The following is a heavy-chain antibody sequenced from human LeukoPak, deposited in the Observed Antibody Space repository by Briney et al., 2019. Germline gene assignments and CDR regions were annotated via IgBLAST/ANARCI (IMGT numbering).Heavy chain of an antibody. CDR2: ISYSGST. CDR3: ARYTAMVTFHAHGFDI. D-gene: IGHD5-18*01. Sequence: SETLSLTCTVSGGSISSYYWSWIGRPPGKGLEWIGCISYSGSTNYNPSLKSRVTISVDTPRNQFSLKLRSVTAADTAVYYCARYTAMVTFHAHGFDIWGQGTMVTVSS. CDR1: GGSISSYY. V-gene: IGHV4-59*01. J-gene: IGHJ3*02.